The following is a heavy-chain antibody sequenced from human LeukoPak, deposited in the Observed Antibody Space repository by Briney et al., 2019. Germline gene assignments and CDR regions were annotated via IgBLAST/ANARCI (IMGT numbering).Heavy chain of an antibody. CDR3: ARMTFYDILTGYFDVFDI. D-gene: IGHD3-9*01. CDR2: IRYDGSNK. J-gene: IGHJ3*02. V-gene: IGHV3-30*02. CDR1: GFTFSSYG. Sequence: QTGGSLRLSCAASGFTFSSYGMHWVRQAPGKGLEWVAFIRYDGSNKYFADSVKGRFTISRDNSKNTLYLQMNSLRAEDTAVYYCARMTFYDILTGYFDVFDIWGRGTMVTVSS.